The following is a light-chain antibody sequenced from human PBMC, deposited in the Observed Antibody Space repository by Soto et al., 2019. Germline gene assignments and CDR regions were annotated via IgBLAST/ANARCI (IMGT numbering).Light chain of an antibody. V-gene: IGKV4-1*01. CDR1: QSVLYSSNSKNY. CDR2: WAS. J-gene: IGKJ1*01. Sequence: DIVMTQSPDSLAVSLGERATINCKSSQSVLYSSNSKNYLAWYQQKPGQPPKLLIYWASTRESGVPDRFSGSGSGTDLTLTISSLQAEDVAGYYCQQYDSTPRTFGQGTRVEIK. CDR3: QQYDSTPRT.